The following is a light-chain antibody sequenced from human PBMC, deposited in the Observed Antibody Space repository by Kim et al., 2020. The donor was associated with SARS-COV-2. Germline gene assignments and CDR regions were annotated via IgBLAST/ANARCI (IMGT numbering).Light chain of an antibody. CDR1: NLGSKN. CDR2: RDS. J-gene: IGLJ2*01. Sequence: SYELTQPLSVSVALGQTARITCGGNNLGSKNVHWYQQKPGQAPVLVIYRDSNRPSRIPERFSGSNSGNTATLTISRAQAGDEADYSRQVWGSSVVFGGGT. V-gene: IGLV3-9*01. CDR3: QVWGSSVV.